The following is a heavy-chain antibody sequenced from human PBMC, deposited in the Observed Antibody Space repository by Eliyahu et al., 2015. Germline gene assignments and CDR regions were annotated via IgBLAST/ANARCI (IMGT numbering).Heavy chain of an antibody. CDR1: GFTFSXYA. J-gene: IGHJ6*02. CDR2: ISYDGSNK. CDR3: ARVSAPV. Sequence: QVQLVESGGGVVQPGXSLXLSCAASGFTFSXYAMHWVRQAPGKGLEGVAVISYDGSNKYYADSVKGRFTISRDNSKNTLYLQMNSLRAEDTAVYYCARVSAPVWGQGTTVTVSS. V-gene: IGHV3-30-3*01.